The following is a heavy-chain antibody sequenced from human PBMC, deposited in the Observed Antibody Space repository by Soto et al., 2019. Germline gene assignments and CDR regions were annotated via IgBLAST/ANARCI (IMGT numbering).Heavy chain of an antibody. Sequence: PGESLKISCKASGYSFTTYWIGWVRQMPGKGLEWMGIIYPGDSDTRYSPSFQGQVTISVDKSMSTAYLQWSSLKSSDTAIYYCAVQTRNDCGFDYWGQGTLVTVSS. D-gene: IGHD4-17*01. CDR1: GYSFTTYW. V-gene: IGHV5-51*01. CDR3: AVQTRNDCGFDY. J-gene: IGHJ4*02. CDR2: IYPGDSDT.